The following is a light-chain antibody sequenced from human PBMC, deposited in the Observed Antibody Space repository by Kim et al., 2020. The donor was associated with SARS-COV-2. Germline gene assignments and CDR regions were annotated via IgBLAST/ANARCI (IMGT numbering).Light chain of an antibody. CDR2: GKN. CDR1: SLRSYY. Sequence: SSELTQDPAVSVALGQTVRITCQGHSLRSYYASWYQQKPGQAPVLVIYGKNNRPSGIPDRFSGSSSGNTASLTITGAQAEDEADYYCNSRDSSGNHLGVFGTGTKVTVL. J-gene: IGLJ1*01. V-gene: IGLV3-19*01. CDR3: NSRDSSGNHLGV.